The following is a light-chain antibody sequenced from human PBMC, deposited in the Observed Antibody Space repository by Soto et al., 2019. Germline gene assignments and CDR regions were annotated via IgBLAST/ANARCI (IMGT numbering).Light chain of an antibody. CDR2: AAS. J-gene: IGKJ4*01. Sequence: EIVLTQSPGTPSLSPGERATLSCRASQSVSSSFLAWYQQKPGQAPRLLIYAASSRATGIPDRFSGSGSGTAFTLTISRLEPEDFAVYYCQQYGSSPGALTFGGGTKVEIK. V-gene: IGKV3-20*01. CDR3: QQYGSSPGALT. CDR1: QSVSSSF.